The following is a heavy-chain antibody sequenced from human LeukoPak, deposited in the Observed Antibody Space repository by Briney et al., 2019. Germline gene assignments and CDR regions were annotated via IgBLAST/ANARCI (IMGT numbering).Heavy chain of an antibody. CDR1: GYTFTSYD. D-gene: IGHD5-18*01. V-gene: IGHV1-8*01. Sequence: ASVKISCKASGYTFTSYDINWVRQATGQGLEWMGWMNPNSGNTGYAQKFQGRVTMTRDTSISTAYMELSRLRSDDTAVYYCAREGYSYGTTAWGGYYYYYMDVWGKGTTVTVSS. J-gene: IGHJ6*03. CDR3: AREGYSYGTTAWGGYYYYYMDV. CDR2: MNPNSGNT.